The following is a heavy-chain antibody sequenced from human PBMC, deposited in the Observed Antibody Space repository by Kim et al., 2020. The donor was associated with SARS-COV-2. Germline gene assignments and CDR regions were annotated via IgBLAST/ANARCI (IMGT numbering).Heavy chain of an antibody. D-gene: IGHD5-18*01. Sequence: GGSLRLSCAASGFTFSSYSMNWVRQAPGKGLEWVSSISSSSSYIYYADSVKGRFTISRDNAKNSLYLQMNSLRAEDTAVYYCARDRWIQLSHAFDIWGQGTMVTVSS. CDR1: GFTFSSYS. J-gene: IGHJ3*02. V-gene: IGHV3-21*01. CDR3: ARDRWIQLSHAFDI. CDR2: ISSSSSYI.